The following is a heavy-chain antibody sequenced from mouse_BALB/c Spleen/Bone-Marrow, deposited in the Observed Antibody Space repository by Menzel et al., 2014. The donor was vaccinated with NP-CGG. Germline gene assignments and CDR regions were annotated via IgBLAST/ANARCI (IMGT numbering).Heavy chain of an antibody. CDR2: IWRGGST. J-gene: IGHJ4*01. Sequence: VKLVESGPGLVQPSQSLSITCTVSGFSLTSYGVHWVRQSPGKGLEWLGVIWRGGSTDYNAAFMSRLSITKDNSKSQAFFKMDSLQADDTAIYYCAKIGTTTGAMDYWGQGTSVTVSS. V-gene: IGHV2-5*01. CDR1: GFSLTSYG. D-gene: IGHD2-14*01. CDR3: AKIGTTTGAMDY.